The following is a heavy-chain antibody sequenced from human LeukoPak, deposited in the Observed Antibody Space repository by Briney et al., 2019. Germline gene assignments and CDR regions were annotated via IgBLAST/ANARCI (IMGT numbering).Heavy chain of an antibody. CDR1: GGSISSHY. CDR3: ARETVGAKLFDP. Sequence: SETLPLTCTVSGGSISSHYWSWIRQPPGKGLEWIGYIYYSGSTNYNPSLKSRVTISVDTSKNQFSLKLSSVTAADTAVYYCARETVGAKLFDPWGQGTLVTVSS. D-gene: IGHD1-26*01. J-gene: IGHJ5*02. V-gene: IGHV4-59*11. CDR2: IYYSGST.